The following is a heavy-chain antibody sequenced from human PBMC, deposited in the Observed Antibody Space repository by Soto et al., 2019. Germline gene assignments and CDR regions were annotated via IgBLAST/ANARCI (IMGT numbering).Heavy chain of an antibody. D-gene: IGHD6-13*01. CDR3: ARARIAAAGTFPRYYGMDV. CDR2: ISAYNGNT. V-gene: IGHV1-18*01. CDR1: GYTFTSYG. Sequence: ASVKVSCKASGYTFTSYGIGWVRQAPGQGLEWMGWISAYNGNTNYAQKLQGRVTMTTDTSTSTAYMELRSLRSDDTAVYYCARARIAAAGTFPRYYGMDVWGQGTTVTVSS. J-gene: IGHJ6*02.